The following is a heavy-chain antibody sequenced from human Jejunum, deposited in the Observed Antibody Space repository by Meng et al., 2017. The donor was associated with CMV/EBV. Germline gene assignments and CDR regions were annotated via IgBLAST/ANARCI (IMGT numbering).Heavy chain of an antibody. D-gene: IGHD3-16*01. CDR1: FTFSSYA. Sequence: FTFSSYAMSWVRQAPGKGLEWVASISDTSSHIYYADSVKGRFTISRDNAKNSLYLQMDSLRPEDTAVYYCARDPPRLGIGGGSDYWGQGTLVTVSS. V-gene: IGHV3-21*01. J-gene: IGHJ4*02. CDR3: ARDPPRLGIGGGSDY. CDR2: ISDTSSHI.